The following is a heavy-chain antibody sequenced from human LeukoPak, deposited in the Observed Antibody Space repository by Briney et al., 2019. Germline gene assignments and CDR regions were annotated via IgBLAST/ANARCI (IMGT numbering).Heavy chain of an antibody. Sequence: ASVKVSCKASGYTFTSYGISWVRQAPGQGLEWMGWISAYNGNTNYAQKLQGRVTMTTDTSTSTAYMELRSLRSDDTAVYYCARELRAQSEHGAFDIWGQGTMVTVSS. CDR1: GYTFTSYG. J-gene: IGHJ3*02. V-gene: IGHV1-18*01. D-gene: IGHD1-14*01. CDR2: ISAYNGNT. CDR3: ARELRAQSEHGAFDI.